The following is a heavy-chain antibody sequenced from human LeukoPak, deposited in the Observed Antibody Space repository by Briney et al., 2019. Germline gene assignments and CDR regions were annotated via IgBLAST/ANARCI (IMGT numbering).Heavy chain of an antibody. CDR2: INAYNGNT. CDR1: GYTFTSYG. D-gene: IGHD3-22*01. J-gene: IGHJ4*02. V-gene: IGHV1-18*01. Sequence: ASVKVSCKASGYTFTSYGISGVRQAPGQGLEWVGWINAYNGNTNYAQKLQGRVTMTTDTSTSTAYMELRSLRSDDTAVYYCASRLDSSGYHFDYWGQGTLVTVSS. CDR3: ASRLDSSGYHFDY.